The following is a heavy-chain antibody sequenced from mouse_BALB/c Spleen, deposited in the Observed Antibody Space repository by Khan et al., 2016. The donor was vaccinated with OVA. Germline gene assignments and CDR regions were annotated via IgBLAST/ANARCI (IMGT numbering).Heavy chain of an antibody. D-gene: IGHD1-1*01. CDR1: GSTFTNFY. Sequence: QVQLQQSGPELVKPGASVRISCKASGSTFTNFYIHWVKQRPGQGLEWIGWIYPGNVNTKYNDNFKGKATLTADKSSSTAYMLLSSLTSEDSAVYFCARGDYYCTYAMDYWGQGTSVIVSS. CDR3: ARGDYYCTYAMDY. J-gene: IGHJ4*01. V-gene: IGHV1S56*01. CDR2: IYPGNVNT.